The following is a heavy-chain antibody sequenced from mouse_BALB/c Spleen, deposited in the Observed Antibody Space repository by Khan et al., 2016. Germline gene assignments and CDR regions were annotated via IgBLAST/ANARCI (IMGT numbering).Heavy chain of an antibody. V-gene: IGHV3-1*02. Sequence: EVQLQESGPDLVKPSQSLSLTCTVSGYSISSGYSWHWIRQFPGNQLEWMAYIHYSGSTNYNPSLKSRISITRDTSKNQFFLQLISVTTEDTATXYCRRGDDDGSAYWGQGTTLTVSS. CDR2: IHYSGST. J-gene: IGHJ2*01. CDR3: RRGDDDGSAY. CDR1: GYSISSGYS. D-gene: IGHD1-1*01.